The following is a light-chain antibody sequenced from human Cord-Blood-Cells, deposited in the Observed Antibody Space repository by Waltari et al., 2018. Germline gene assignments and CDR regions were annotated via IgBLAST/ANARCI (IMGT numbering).Light chain of an antibody. CDR1: SSDVGGYNY. CDR2: DVS. CDR3: SSYTSSSTLV. Sequence: QSALTQPASVSGSPGQSITISCTGTSSDVGGYNYVPWYQQPPGKAPKLMIYDVSKRPSGVSNRLSGSKSGNTASLTISGLQAEDEADYYCSSYTSSSTLVFGGGTKLTVL. J-gene: IGLJ3*02. V-gene: IGLV2-14*01.